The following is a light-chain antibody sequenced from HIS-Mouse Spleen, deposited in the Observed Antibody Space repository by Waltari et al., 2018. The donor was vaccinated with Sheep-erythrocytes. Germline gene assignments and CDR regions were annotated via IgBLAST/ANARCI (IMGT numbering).Light chain of an antibody. V-gene: IGKV1-9*01. CDR1: QGISSY. Sequence: DIQLTQSPSFLCASVGDRVTITCRASQGISSYLAWYQQKPGKAPKLLIYAASTLQSGVPSRFSGSGSGTEFTLTISSLQPEDFATYYCQQLNSYPHTFGQGTKLEIK. J-gene: IGKJ2*01. CDR2: AAS. CDR3: QQLNSYPHT.